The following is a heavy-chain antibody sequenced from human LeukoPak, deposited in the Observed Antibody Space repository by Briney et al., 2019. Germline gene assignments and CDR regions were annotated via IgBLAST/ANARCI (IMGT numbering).Heavy chain of an antibody. Sequence: GGSLRLSCAASGFTFSSYSMNWVRQAPGKGLEWVSSISSSSSYIYYADSVKGRFTISRDNAKNSLYLQMNSLRAEDTAVYYCAREGSSGLQRYYYYYMDVWGKGTTVTISS. CDR3: AREGSSGLQRYYYYYMDV. J-gene: IGHJ6*03. CDR1: GFTFSSYS. CDR2: ISSSSSYI. D-gene: IGHD6-19*01. V-gene: IGHV3-21*01.